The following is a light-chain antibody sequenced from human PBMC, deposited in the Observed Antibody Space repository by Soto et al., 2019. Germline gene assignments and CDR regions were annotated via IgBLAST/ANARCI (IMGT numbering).Light chain of an antibody. V-gene: IGLV1-51*01. CDR1: TSNIGTYY. CDR2: DND. Sequence: QSVLTQPPSVSAAPGQKVTISCSGSTSNIGTYYVSWYQHLPGTAPRVVIYDNDKRPSWIPDRFSGSKSGTSATLGITGLQTGDEADYYCAAWDNSLSVVLFGEGTKVTVL. CDR3: AAWDNSLSVVL. J-gene: IGLJ2*01.